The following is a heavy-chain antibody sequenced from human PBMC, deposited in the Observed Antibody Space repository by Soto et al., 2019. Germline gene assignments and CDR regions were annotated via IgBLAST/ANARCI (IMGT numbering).Heavy chain of an antibody. J-gene: IGHJ5*02. CDR3: ARETLPRRDGFNWFDP. Sequence: QMQLVQSGAEVKKPGSSVKVSCTASGGTFSSYAISWVRQAPGQGLEWMGGIIPIFGTTNYAQKFQGRVTMAAAESTSTAYMELSRLRSDDTAVYYCARETLPRRDGFNWFDPWGQGTLVTVSS. V-gene: IGHV1-69*01. D-gene: IGHD3-10*01. CDR2: IIPIFGTT. CDR1: GGTFSSYA.